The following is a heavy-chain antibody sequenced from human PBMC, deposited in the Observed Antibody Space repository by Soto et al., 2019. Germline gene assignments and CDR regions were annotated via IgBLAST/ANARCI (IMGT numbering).Heavy chain of an antibody. Sequence: ASVKVSCKASGYTFTSYAMHWVRQAPGQRLEWMGWINAGNGNTKYSQKFQGRVTITRDTSASTAYMELSSLRSEDTAVYYCARDGWVYSSSWYYYMDVWGKGTTVTVSS. D-gene: IGHD6-13*01. V-gene: IGHV1-3*01. J-gene: IGHJ6*03. CDR2: INAGNGNT. CDR3: ARDGWVYSSSWYYYMDV. CDR1: GYTFTSYA.